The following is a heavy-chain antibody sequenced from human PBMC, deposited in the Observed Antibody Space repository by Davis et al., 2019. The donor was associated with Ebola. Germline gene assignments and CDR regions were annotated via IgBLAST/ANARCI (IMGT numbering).Heavy chain of an antibody. D-gene: IGHD4-17*01. J-gene: IGHJ5*02. Sequence: GESLKISCAASGFTVSSNYMSWVRQAPGKGLEWVSVIYSGGSTYYADSVKGRFTISRDNSKNTLYLQMNSLRAEDTAVYYCARFTVLRWFDPWGQGTLVTVSS. CDR3: ARFTVLRWFDP. CDR1: GFTVSSNY. CDR2: IYSGGST. V-gene: IGHV3-53*01.